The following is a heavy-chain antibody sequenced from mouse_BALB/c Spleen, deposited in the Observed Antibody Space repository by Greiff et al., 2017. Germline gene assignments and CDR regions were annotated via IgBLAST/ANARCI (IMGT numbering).Heavy chain of an antibody. CDR2: INSNGGST. V-gene: IGHV5-6-3*01. J-gene: IGHJ3*01. CDR3: ARSYGKAFAY. D-gene: IGHD2-1*01. Sequence: EVKLVESGGGLVQPGGSLKLSCAASGFTFSSYGMSWVRQTPDKRLELVATINSNGGSTYYPDSVKGRFTISRDNAKNTLYLQMSSLKSEDTAMYYCARSYGKAFAYWGQGTLVTVSA. CDR1: GFTFSSYG.